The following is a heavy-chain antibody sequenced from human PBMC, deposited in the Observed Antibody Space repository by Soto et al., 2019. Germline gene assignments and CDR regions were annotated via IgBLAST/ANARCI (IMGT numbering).Heavy chain of an antibody. CDR3: GRAISPTLLDC. Sequence: PGGSLRLSCSASGFTFSSYDMHWVRQGQGKGLEWVSAIGTAGDTNYAGSVKGRFTISRENAKNSLYLQMNSLRARDTAIYFCGRAISPTLLDCWGQGTLVTVSS. D-gene: IGHD2-21*01. CDR1: GFTFSSYD. CDR2: IGTAGDT. J-gene: IGHJ4*03. V-gene: IGHV3-13*04.